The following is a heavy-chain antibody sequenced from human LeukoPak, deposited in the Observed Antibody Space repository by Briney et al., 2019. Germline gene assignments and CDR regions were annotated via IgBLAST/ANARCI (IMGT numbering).Heavy chain of an antibody. CDR2: IYYSGST. Sequence: SETLSLTCTVSGVSISSYYWSWIRQPPGKGLEWIGYIYYSGSTNYNPSLKSRVTISVDTSKNQFSLKLSSVTAADTAVYYCARGVGSSSWSRGRFDYWGQGTLVTVSS. V-gene: IGHV4-59*01. CDR3: ARGVGSSSWSRGRFDY. CDR1: GVSISSYY. J-gene: IGHJ4*02. D-gene: IGHD6-13*01.